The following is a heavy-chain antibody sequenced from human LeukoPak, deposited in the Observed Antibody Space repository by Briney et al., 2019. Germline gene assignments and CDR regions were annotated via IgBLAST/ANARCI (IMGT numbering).Heavy chain of an antibody. Sequence: GKGLDWVAVISSDGSDKYYADSVKGRFTISRDNSKNTLYLQMTSLRAEDTAVYYCARVSEDYSSGWYEEYFQYWGQGTLVIVSS. J-gene: IGHJ1*01. V-gene: IGHV3-33*05. CDR3: ARVSEDYSSGWYEEYFQY. D-gene: IGHD6-19*01. CDR2: ISSDGSDK.